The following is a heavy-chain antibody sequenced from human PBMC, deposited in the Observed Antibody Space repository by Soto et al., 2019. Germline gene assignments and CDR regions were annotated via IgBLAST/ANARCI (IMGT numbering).Heavy chain of an antibody. V-gene: IGHV4-59*01. J-gene: IGHJ4*02. CDR1: GGSMRDYY. D-gene: IGHD1-1*01. CDR2: IYYSGNT. CDR3: ARQLGLWQPLDY. Sequence: KPSEALSLTCSVSGGSMRDYYWSWIRQSPGKGPEWIGYIYYSGNTNYNPSLKSRVTISVDMPKSLFSLKLNSVTAADTVVYYCARQLGLWQPLDYWGRGTLVTVSS.